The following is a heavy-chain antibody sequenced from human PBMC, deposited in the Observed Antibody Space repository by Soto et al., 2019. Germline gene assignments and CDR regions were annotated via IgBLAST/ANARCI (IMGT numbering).Heavy chain of an antibody. D-gene: IGHD2-15*01. V-gene: IGHV4-34*01. J-gene: IGHJ4*02. CDR2: INHSGST. CDR1: GGSFSGYY. CDR3: ARGRCSGGSCYSEDRQGWNFDF. Sequence: QVQLQQWGAGLLKPSETLSLTCAVYGGSFSGYYWSWIRQPPGKGLEWIGEINHSGSTNYNPSLKSRVTISVDTSKNQFSLKLGSVTAADTAVYYCARGRCSGGSCYSEDRQGWNFDFWGQGTLVTVSS.